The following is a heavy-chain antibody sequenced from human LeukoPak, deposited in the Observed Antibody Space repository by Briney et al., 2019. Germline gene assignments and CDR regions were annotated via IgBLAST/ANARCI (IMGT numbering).Heavy chain of an antibody. CDR2: IYYSGSI. D-gene: IGHD5-18*01. V-gene: IGHV4-59*01. CDR3: ARGSWIQSSPAIYYFDY. J-gene: IGHJ4*02. CDR1: GGSISSYY. Sequence: SETLSLTCTVSGGSISSYYWSWIRQPPGKGLEWIGYIYYSGSIKYNPSLKSRVTMSVDTSKNQFSLRLSSVTAADTAVYYCARGSWIQSSPAIYYFDYRGQGTLVTVSS.